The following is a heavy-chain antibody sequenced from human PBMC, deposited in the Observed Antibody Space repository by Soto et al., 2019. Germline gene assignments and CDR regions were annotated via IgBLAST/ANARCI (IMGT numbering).Heavy chain of an antibody. Sequence: GGSLRLSCAASGFTFTTFGIHWVRQAPGKGLECVAVITYDGSKKYSDSVKGRFTISRDTSEHVLYLQMNSLRTDDTAVYYCMSERVGYSGYVYDYRGQGSLVTGSS. CDR1: GFTFTTFG. CDR3: MSERVGYSGYVYDY. V-gene: IGHV3-30*03. D-gene: IGHD5-12*01. J-gene: IGHJ4*02. CDR2: ITYDGSKK.